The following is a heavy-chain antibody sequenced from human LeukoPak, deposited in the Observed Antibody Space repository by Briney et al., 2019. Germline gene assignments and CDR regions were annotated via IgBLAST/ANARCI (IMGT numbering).Heavy chain of an antibody. CDR3: ARGAVAGNYYYYMDV. D-gene: IGHD6-19*01. CDR1: GYTFTSYG. V-gene: IGHV1-18*01. Sequence: ASVKVSCKASGYTFTSYGISWVRQAPGQGLEWMGWISAYNDNTNSAQKLQGRVTMSTDTSTSTAYMELRSLRSDDTAVYYCARGAVAGNYYYYMDVWGKGTRVTVSS. J-gene: IGHJ6*03. CDR2: ISAYNDNT.